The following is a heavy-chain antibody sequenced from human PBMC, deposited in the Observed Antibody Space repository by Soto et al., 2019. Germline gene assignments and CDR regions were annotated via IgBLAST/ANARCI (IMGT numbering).Heavy chain of an antibody. CDR1: GGSMSKFY. CDR3: VRDGSKTLRDCFDP. D-gene: IGHD4-17*01. CDR2: VYATGTS. J-gene: IGHJ5*02. Sequence: QVQVQESGPGLVKPSETLSLTCSVSGGSMSKFYWSWIRKTAGKGLEWMGRVYATGTSDYNPSLRSRIAMSVDISKKTFSLRLRSVTAADTGVYYCVRDGSKTLRDCFDPWGQGILFTVSS. V-gene: IGHV4-4*07.